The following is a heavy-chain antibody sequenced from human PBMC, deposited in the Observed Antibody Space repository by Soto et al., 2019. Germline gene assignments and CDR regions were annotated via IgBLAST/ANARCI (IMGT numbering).Heavy chain of an antibody. D-gene: IGHD3-3*01. J-gene: IGHJ5*02. V-gene: IGHV3-7*05. CDR1: GFTFSSYW. CDR2: IKQDGSEK. CDR3: ARESWSGYGVGWFDP. Sequence: EVQLVESGGGLVQPGGSLRLSCAASGFTFSSYWMSWVRQAPGKGLEWVANIKQDGSEKYYVDSVKGRFTISRDNAKNSLYLQMNSLRAEDTAVYYCARESWSGYGVGWFDPWGQGTLVTVSS.